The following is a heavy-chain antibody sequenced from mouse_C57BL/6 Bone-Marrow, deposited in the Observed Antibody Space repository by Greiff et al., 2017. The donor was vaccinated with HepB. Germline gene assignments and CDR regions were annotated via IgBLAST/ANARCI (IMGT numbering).Heavy chain of an antibody. V-gene: IGHV14-4*01. Sequence: VQLQQSAAELVWSGASVKMSCTASGFNIKDVYMHWVRKRPEQGLEWIGWIEPENGDTEYASKYQGKATITADTSSNTAYLQLSSLTSEDTAFYYCTACSSYALDYWGQGSSVTVSS. J-gene: IGHJ4*01. CDR2: IEPENGDT. CDR1: GFNIKDVY. CDR3: TACSSYALDY. D-gene: IGHD1-1*01.